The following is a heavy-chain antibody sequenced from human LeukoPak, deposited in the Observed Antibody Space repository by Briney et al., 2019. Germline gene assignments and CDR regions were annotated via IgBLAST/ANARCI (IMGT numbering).Heavy chain of an antibody. CDR2: IIPIFGTA. Sequence: GASVKVSCKASGGTFSSYAISWVRQAPGQGLEWMGGIIPIFGTANYAQKFQGRVTIITDESTSTAYMELSSLRSEDTAVYYCARVEYSSSWPDFDYWGQGTLVTVSS. D-gene: IGHD6-13*01. CDR1: GGTFSSYA. CDR3: ARVEYSSSWPDFDY. V-gene: IGHV1-69*05. J-gene: IGHJ4*02.